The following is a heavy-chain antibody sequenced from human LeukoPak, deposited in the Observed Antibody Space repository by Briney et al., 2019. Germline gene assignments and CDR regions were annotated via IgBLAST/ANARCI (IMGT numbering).Heavy chain of an antibody. Sequence: GGSLRLSCAASGFTFSSYSMIWVRQAPGKGLEWVSSITTSNTYIDYADSVKGRFTVSRDNAKNSLYLQMNSLRAEDTAVYYCARGVVYPAWSGPHWSDYWGQGALVTVSS. CDR2: ITTSNTYI. D-gene: IGHD3-3*01. V-gene: IGHV3-21*01. CDR3: ARGVVYPAWSGPHWSDY. J-gene: IGHJ4*02. CDR1: GFTFSSYS.